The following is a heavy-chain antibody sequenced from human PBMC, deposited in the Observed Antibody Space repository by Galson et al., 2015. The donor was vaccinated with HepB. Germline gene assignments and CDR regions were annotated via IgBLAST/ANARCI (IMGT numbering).Heavy chain of an antibody. Sequence: SCKASGYTFTGYYMHWVRQAPGQGLEWMGWINPNSGGTNYAQKFQGRVTMTRDTSISTAYMELSRLRSDDTAVYYCATLYYYDSSGPYAFDVWGQGTMVTVSS. CDR2: INPNSGGT. J-gene: IGHJ3*01. V-gene: IGHV1-2*02. CDR3: ATLYYYDSSGPYAFDV. CDR1: GYTFTGYY. D-gene: IGHD3-22*01.